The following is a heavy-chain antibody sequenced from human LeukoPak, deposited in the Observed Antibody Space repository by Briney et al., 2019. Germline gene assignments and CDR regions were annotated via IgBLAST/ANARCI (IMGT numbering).Heavy chain of an antibody. CDR2: IYPGDSDT. Sequence: GESLKIFCKGSGYSFTSYWIGWVRQMPGKGLEWMGVIYPGDSDTRYSPSFQGQVTISADKSISTAYLQWSSLKASDTAMYYCARTTYYYDSSGSNDAFDIWGQGTMVTVSS. CDR1: GYSFTSYW. V-gene: IGHV5-51*01. J-gene: IGHJ3*02. CDR3: ARTTYYYDSSGSNDAFDI. D-gene: IGHD3-22*01.